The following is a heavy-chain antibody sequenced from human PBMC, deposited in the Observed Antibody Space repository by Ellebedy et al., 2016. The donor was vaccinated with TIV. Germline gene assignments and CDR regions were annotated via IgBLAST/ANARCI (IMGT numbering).Heavy chain of an antibody. D-gene: IGHD1-7*01. V-gene: IGHV1-69*04. J-gene: IGHJ4*02. CDR3: QAMITGTLGTHFDH. CDR1: GYTFTSFA. Sequence: ASVKVSCKASGYTFTSFAMHWVRQAPGQGLEWMGRIIPILGMANYAQKFQGRVTIIADTSMSTADMELSSLRSEDTAVYYCQAMITGTLGTHFDHWGQGTLVTVSS. CDR2: IIPILGMA.